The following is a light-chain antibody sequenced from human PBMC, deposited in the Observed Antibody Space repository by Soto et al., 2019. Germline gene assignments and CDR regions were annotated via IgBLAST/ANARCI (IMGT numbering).Light chain of an antibody. CDR3: GSWDSSLTYV. J-gene: IGLJ1*01. CDR1: SSNIGNNF. V-gene: IGLV1-51*01. Sequence: QSVLTQPPSVSAAPGQKVTISCSGSSSNIGNNFVTWYQQLPGTAPKLLIYDNNKRPSGIPDRFSGSQSGTSATLGITGVQTGDEAVYYCGSWDSSLTYVFGTGTKLTVL. CDR2: DNN.